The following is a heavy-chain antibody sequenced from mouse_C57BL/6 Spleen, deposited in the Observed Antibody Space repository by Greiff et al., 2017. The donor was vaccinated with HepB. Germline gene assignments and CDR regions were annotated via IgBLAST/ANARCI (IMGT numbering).Heavy chain of an antibody. Sequence: VQLQQPGAELVRPGSSVKLSCKASGYTFTSYWMHWVKQRPIQGLEWIGNIDPSDSETHYNQKFKDKATLTVDKSSSTAYMQLSSLTSEDSAVYYGARGGDYDNWYFDVWGTGTTVTVSS. CDR3: ARGGDYDNWYFDV. J-gene: IGHJ1*03. D-gene: IGHD2-4*01. CDR1: GYTFTSYW. CDR2: IDPSDSET. V-gene: IGHV1-52*01.